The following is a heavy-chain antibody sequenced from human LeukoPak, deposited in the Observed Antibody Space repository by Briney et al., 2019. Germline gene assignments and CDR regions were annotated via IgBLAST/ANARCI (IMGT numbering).Heavy chain of an antibody. V-gene: IGHV3-23*01. CDR2: ITGSGGNT. Sequence: PGGSLRLSCAASGFTFSSYAMSWVRQAPGKGLEWVSAITGSGGNTYSADSVKGRFTISRDNSKNTLYLQMNSLRAEDTAVYYCAKDLRVGGSYYGIVDYWGQGTLVTVSS. CDR1: GFTFSSYA. J-gene: IGHJ4*02. D-gene: IGHD1-26*01. CDR3: AKDLRVGGSYYGIVDY.